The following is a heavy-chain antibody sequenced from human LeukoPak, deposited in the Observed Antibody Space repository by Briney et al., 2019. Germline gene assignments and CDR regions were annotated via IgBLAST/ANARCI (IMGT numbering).Heavy chain of an antibody. CDR1: GFPFSGYG. CDR2: LSYDGSNE. D-gene: IGHD3-10*01. J-gene: IGHJ4*02. V-gene: IGHV3-30*03. CDR3: AGSWFYRDYFEY. Sequence: GRSLRLSCAASGFPFSGYGMHWVRQAPGKGLEWVAVLSYDGSNEYYADSVKGRFTISRDNSKNTLYLQMNSLRVEDTAVYYCAGSWFYRDYFEYWGQGTLVTVSS.